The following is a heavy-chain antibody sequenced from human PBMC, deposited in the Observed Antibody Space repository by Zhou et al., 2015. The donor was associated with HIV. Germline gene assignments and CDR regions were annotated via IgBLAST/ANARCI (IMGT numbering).Heavy chain of an antibody. D-gene: IGHD2-2*01. V-gene: IGHV1-69*01. Sequence: QVQLVQSGAEVKKPGSSVKVSCKASGGTFSSYAISWVRQAPGQGLEWMGGIIPIFGTANYAQKFQGRVTITADESTSTAYMELSSLRSEDTAVYYCAREGCSSTSCYSSQKNFDYWGQGTLVTVSS. CDR1: GGTFSSYA. CDR2: IIPIFGTA. J-gene: IGHJ4*02. CDR3: AREGCSSTSCYSSQKNFDY.